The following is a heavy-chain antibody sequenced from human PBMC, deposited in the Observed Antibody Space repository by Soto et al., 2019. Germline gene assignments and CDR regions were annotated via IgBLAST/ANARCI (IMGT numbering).Heavy chain of an antibody. J-gene: IGHJ6*02. V-gene: IGHV1-69*01. CDR1: GGTFSSYA. CDR2: IIPIFGTA. D-gene: IGHD5-18*01. Sequence: QVQLVQSGAEVKKPGSSVKVSCKAYGGTFSSYAISWVRQAPGQGLEWMGGIIPIFGTANYAQKCQGRVKITADESKSTAYMELSSLRSEDTAVYYCARVDTAMVTGYYGMDVWGQGTTVTVSS. CDR3: ARVDTAMVTGYYGMDV.